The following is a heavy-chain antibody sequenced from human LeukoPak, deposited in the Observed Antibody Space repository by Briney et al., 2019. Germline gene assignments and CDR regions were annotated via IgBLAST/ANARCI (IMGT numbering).Heavy chain of an antibody. V-gene: IGHV3-21*01. D-gene: IGHD5-24*01. J-gene: IGHJ2*01. CDR3: ARRGDGYNNWYFDL. CDR2: ISSSSSYI. CDR1: GFTFSSYS. Sequence: GGSLRLSCAASGFTFSSYSMNWVRRAPGKGLEWVSSISSSSSYIYYADSVKGRFTISRDNAKNSLYLQTNSLRAEDTAVYYCARRGDGYNNWYFDLWGRGTLVTVSS.